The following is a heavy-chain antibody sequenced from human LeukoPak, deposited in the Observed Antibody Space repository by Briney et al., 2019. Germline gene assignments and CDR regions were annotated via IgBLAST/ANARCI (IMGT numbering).Heavy chain of an antibody. CDR2: ISGSSGST. CDR3: AKPSTRQWLVDYFDY. Sequence: PGGSLRLSCAASGFTFSSYAMSWVRQAPGKGLEWVSAISGSSGSTYYADSVKGRFTISRDNSKNTLYLQMNSLRAEDTAVYYCAKPSTRQWLVDYFDYWGQGTLVTVSS. D-gene: IGHD6-19*01. CDR1: GFTFSSYA. V-gene: IGHV3-23*01. J-gene: IGHJ4*02.